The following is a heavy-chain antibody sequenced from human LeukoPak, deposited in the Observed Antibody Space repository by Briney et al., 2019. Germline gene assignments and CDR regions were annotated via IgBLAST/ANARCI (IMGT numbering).Heavy chain of an antibody. D-gene: IGHD2-15*01. J-gene: IGHJ6*02. Sequence: SETPPLTCTISGGSISSYYWSWIRQPPGKGLEWIGYVDYRGNTNYNPSLKSRVTISIDTSKSLFSLKLNSVTAADTAVYYCARVEVGAANRQWYGMDVWGQGTTVTVSS. V-gene: IGHV4-59*01. CDR1: GGSISSYY. CDR2: VDYRGNT. CDR3: ARVEVGAANRQWYGMDV.